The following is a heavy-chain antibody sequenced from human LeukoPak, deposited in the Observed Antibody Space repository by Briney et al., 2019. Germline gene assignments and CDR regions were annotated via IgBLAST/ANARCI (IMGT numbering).Heavy chain of an antibody. D-gene: IGHD6-13*01. CDR1: GFTFSNYA. CDR3: AARGSSWYFDY. CDR2: ISGSGAGT. V-gene: IGHV3-23*01. Sequence: PGWSLRLSCAASGFTFSNYAMSWVRQAPGKGLEWVSGISGSGAGTYYVDSVKGRFTISRDNSRNTLYLQINSLRAEDTAVYYCAARGSSWYFDYWGQGTLVTVSS. J-gene: IGHJ4*02.